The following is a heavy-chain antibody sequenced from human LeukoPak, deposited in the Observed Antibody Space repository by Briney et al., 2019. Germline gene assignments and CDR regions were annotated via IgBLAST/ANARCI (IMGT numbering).Heavy chain of an antibody. D-gene: IGHD3-22*01. Sequence: SETLSLTCIVSGGSISSSSYYWGWIRQPPGKGLEWIGSIYYSGSTYYNPSLKSRVTISVDTSKNQFSLKLSSVTAADTAVYYCARTYYYDSSGYYYPYYYYGMDVWGQGTTVTVSS. V-gene: IGHV4-39*01. CDR2: IYYSGST. J-gene: IGHJ6*02. CDR3: ARTYYYDSSGYYYPYYYYGMDV. CDR1: GGSISSSSYY.